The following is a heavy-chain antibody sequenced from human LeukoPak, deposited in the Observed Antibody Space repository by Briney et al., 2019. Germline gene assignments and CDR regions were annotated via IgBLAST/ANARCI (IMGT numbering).Heavy chain of an antibody. D-gene: IGHD2-21*02. CDR1: GFTFSSYS. J-gene: IGHJ4*02. CDR2: ISSSSSSYI. V-gene: IGHV3-21*01. Sequence: GGSLRLSCAASGFTFSSYSMNWVRQAPGKGLEWVSSISSSSSSYIYYADSAKGRFTISRDNAKNSLYLQMNSLRAEDTAVYYCARGACGGDCNAYFDYWGQGSLVTVSS. CDR3: ARGACGGDCNAYFDY.